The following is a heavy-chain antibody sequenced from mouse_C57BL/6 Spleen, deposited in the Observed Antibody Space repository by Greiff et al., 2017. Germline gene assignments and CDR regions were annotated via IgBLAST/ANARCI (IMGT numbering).Heavy chain of an antibody. D-gene: IGHD1-1*01. CDR3: ARDYYYGSSGDY. V-gene: IGHV1-80*01. J-gene: IGHJ2*01. CDR2: IYPGDGDT. Sequence: QVQLQQSGAELVKPGASVKISCKASGYAFSSYWMNWVKQRPGKGLEWIGQIYPGDGDTNYNGKFKGKATLTADKSSSTAYMQLSSLTSEDSAVYFCARDYYYGSSGDYWGQGTTLTVSS. CDR1: GYAFSSYW.